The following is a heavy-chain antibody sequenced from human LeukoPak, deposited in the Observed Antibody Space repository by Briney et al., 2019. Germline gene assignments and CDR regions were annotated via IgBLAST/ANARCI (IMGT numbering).Heavy chain of an antibody. Sequence: PSQTLSLTCTVSGGSISSGGYYWSWSRQPPGKGLEWIGYIYHSGRTYYNPSLKSRVTISVDRSKNQFSLKLSSVTAADTAVYYCARVFGSTSCPHCPYYYYYMDVWGKGTTVTVSS. CDR3: ARVFGSTSCPHCPYYYYYMDV. V-gene: IGHV4-30-2*01. CDR1: GGSISSGGYY. CDR2: IYHSGRT. D-gene: IGHD2-2*01. J-gene: IGHJ6*03.